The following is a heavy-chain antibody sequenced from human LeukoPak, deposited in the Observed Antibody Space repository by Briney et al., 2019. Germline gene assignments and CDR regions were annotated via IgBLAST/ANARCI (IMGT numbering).Heavy chain of an antibody. CDR2: IYHSGST. CDR1: GGSISSSNW. V-gene: IGHV4-4*02. J-gene: IGHJ6*04. D-gene: IGHD2-2*01. CDR3: ARERVVPAATIGYYYYGMDV. Sequence: PSETLSLTCAVSGGSISSSNWWSWVRQSPGKGLEWIGEIYHSGSTNYNPSLKSRVTISVDKSKNQFSLKLSSVTAAHTAVYYCARERVVPAATIGYYYYGMDVWGKGTTVTVSS.